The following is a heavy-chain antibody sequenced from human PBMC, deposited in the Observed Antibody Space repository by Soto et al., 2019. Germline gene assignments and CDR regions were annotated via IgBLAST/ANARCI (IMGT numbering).Heavy chain of an antibody. V-gene: IGHV4-30-4*01. CDR3: ARDGSSGSDAFDI. CDR2: IYYSGST. D-gene: IGHD3-22*01. CDR1: GGSISSGDYY. J-gene: IGHJ3*02. Sequence: SETLSLTRTVSGGSISSGDYYWSWIRQPPGKGLEWIGYIYYSGSTYYNPSLKSRVTISVDTSKNQFSLKLSSVTAADTAVYYCARDGSSGSDAFDIWGQGTMVTVSS.